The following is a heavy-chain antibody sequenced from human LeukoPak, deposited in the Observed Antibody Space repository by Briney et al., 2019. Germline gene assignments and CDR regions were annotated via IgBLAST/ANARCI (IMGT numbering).Heavy chain of an antibody. D-gene: IGHD3-3*01. J-gene: IGHJ4*02. Sequence: GGSLRLSCAASGFTFSNYAMSWVRQAPGKGLEWVSAISGSGGSTYYADSVKGRFTISRDNSKSTLYLQMNSLRTEDTGVYYCAREQSPGYYRTSDYWGQGTLVTVSS. CDR2: ISGSGGST. V-gene: IGHV3-23*01. CDR1: GFTFSNYA. CDR3: AREQSPGYYRTSDY.